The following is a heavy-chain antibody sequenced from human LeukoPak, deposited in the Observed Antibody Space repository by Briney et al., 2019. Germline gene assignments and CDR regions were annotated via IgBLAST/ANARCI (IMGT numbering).Heavy chain of an antibody. CDR3: AGDFSDY. D-gene: IGHD3-3*01. CDR2: ISSSGSTI. Sequence: PGGSLRLSCAASGFTFSSYEMNWVRQAPGKGLEWVSYISSSGSTIYYADSVKGGFTISRNNPKNSLYLQMNSLGTEDTAVYYCAGDFSDYWGQGTLVTVSS. J-gene: IGHJ4*02. V-gene: IGHV3-48*03. CDR1: GFTFSSYE.